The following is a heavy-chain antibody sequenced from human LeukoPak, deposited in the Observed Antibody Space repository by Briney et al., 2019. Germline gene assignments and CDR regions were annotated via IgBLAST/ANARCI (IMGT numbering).Heavy chain of an antibody. CDR2: ISSSGSTI. D-gene: IGHD3-22*01. Sequence: GGSLRLSCAASGFTFSDYYMSWIRQAPGKGLEWVSCISSSGSTIYYADSVKGRFTISRDNAKNSLYLQMNSLRAEDTAVYYCARPLYYYDSSLDYWGQGTLVTVSS. V-gene: IGHV3-11*01. CDR1: GFTFSDYY. CDR3: ARPLYYYDSSLDY. J-gene: IGHJ4*02.